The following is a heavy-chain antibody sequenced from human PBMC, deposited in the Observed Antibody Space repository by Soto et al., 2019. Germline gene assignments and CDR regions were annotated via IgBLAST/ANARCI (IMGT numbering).Heavy chain of an antibody. Sequence: SETLSLTCAVYGGSFSGYYWSWIRQPPGKGLEWIGEINHSGSTNYNPSLKSRVTISVDTSKNQFSLKLSSVTAADTAVYYCARASKGDSGYDYHDYYYYMDVWGKGTTVTVSS. D-gene: IGHD5-12*01. V-gene: IGHV4-34*01. CDR1: GGSFSGYY. CDR3: ARASKGDSGYDYHDYYYYMDV. CDR2: INHSGST. J-gene: IGHJ6*03.